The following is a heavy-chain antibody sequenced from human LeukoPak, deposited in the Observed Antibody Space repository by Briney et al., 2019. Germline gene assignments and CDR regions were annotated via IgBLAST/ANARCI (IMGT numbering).Heavy chain of an antibody. CDR1: GGSFSDYY. CDR3: ARDTYYYDNGDFIDAFDI. J-gene: IGHJ3*02. V-gene: IGHV4-59*01. CDR2: INYSGRT. Sequence: SETLSLTCAVYGGSFSDYYWSWVRQPPGKGLEWIGYINYSGRTNANSSLKSRVAISVDTSKNQFSLRLSSVTAADTAVYYCARDTYYYDNGDFIDAFDIWGRGTMVTVSS. D-gene: IGHD3-22*01.